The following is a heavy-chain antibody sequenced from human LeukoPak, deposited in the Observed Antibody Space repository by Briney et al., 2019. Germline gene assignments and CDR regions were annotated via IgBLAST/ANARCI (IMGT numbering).Heavy chain of an antibody. CDR1: GFTFSSYG. Sequence: GGSLRLSCAASGFTFSSYGIHWVRQAPGKGLEWVAVVWYDGINKYYADSVKGRFTISRDSSKNTVYLQLNSLRDEDTAVYYCARRQQLAGTAFDYWGQGTLVTVSS. D-gene: IGHD6-13*01. J-gene: IGHJ4*02. CDR2: VWYDGINK. CDR3: ARRQQLAGTAFDY. V-gene: IGHV3-33*01.